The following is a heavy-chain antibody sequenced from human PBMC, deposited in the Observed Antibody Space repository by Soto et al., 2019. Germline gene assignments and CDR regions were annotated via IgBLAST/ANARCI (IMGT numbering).Heavy chain of an antibody. CDR1: GFTFSSYG. J-gene: IGHJ5*02. CDR2: ISYDGSNK. V-gene: IGHV3-30*18. Sequence: GGSLRLSCAASGFTFSSYGMHWVRQAPGKGLEWVAVISYDGSNKYYADSVKGRFTISRDNSKNTLYLQMNSLRAEDTAVYYCAKGKRGLAWGQGTLVTVSS. D-gene: IGHD2-21*01. CDR3: AKGKRGLA.